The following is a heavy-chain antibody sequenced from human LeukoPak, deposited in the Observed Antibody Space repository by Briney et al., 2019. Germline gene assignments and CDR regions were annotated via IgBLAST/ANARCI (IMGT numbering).Heavy chain of an antibody. CDR1: GGSISSSSYY. Sequence: SETLSLTCTVSGGSISSSSYYWGWIRQPPGKGLEWIGSIYYSGSTYYNPSLKSRVTISVDTSKNQSSLKLSSVTAADTAVYYCARVCSSTSVFYYYYYMDVWGKGTTVTVSS. V-gene: IGHV4-39*07. J-gene: IGHJ6*03. CDR2: IYYSGST. D-gene: IGHD2-2*01. CDR3: ARVCSSTSVFYYYYYMDV.